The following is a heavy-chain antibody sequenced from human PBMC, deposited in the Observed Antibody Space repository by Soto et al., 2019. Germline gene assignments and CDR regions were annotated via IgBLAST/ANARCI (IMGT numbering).Heavy chain of an antibody. CDR1: GYSFTSYW. Sequence: GESLKTSCKGSGYSFTSYWIGWVRQMPGKGLEWIGIIYPGDSDNRYSPSFQGQVTISANKSISTAFLQCCHLNASHTAIYYLARPAWFGEPGAFDIWGQGTMVTVSS. V-gene: IGHV5-51*01. CDR2: IYPGDSDN. CDR3: ARPAWFGEPGAFDI. D-gene: IGHD3-10*01. J-gene: IGHJ3*02.